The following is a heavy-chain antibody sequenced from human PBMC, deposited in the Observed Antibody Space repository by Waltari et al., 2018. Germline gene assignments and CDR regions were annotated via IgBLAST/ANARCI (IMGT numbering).Heavy chain of an antibody. J-gene: IGHJ3*02. CDR3: ARDHSGYDFKAFDI. CDR2: IYYSGST. Sequence: QVQLQESGPGLVKPSQTLSLTCTVSGGSISSGGYYWRWIRQHPGKGLEWIGYIYYSGSTYYNPSLKSRVTISVDTSKNQFSLKLSSVTAADTAVYYCARDHSGYDFKAFDIWGQGTMVTVSS. CDR1: GGSISSGGYY. V-gene: IGHV4-31*03. D-gene: IGHD5-12*01.